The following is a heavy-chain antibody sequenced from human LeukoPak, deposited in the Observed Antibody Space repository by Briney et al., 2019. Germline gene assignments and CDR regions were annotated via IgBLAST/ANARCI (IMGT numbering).Heavy chain of an antibody. D-gene: IGHD5-18*01. J-gene: IGHJ4*02. CDR3: TTGGSDTAMVGYYFDY. V-gene: IGHV3-15*01. CDR2: INSKTDGGTT. CDR1: GFTFSNAW. Sequence: GGSLRLSCAASGFTFSNAWMSWVRQAPGKGLEWVGRINSKTDGGTTDYAAPVKGRFTISRDDSKNTLYLQMNSLKTEDTAVYYCTTGGSDTAMVGYYFDYWGQGTLVTVSS.